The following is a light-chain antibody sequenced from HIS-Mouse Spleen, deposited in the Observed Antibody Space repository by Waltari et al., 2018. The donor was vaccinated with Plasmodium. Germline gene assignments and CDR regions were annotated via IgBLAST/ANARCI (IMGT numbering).Light chain of an antibody. CDR2: DDS. J-gene: IGLJ3*02. Sequence: SYVLTQPPSVSVAPGKTARITCGGTNIGSKRVHLYQQKPGQAPVLVVYDDSDRPSGIPERFSGSNSGNTATLTISRVEAGDEADYYCQVWDSSSDHWVFGGGTKLTVL. CDR3: QVWDSSSDHWV. CDR1: NIGSKR. V-gene: IGLV3-21*03.